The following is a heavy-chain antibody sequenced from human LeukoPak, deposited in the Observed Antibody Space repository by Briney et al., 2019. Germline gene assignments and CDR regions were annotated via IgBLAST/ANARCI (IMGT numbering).Heavy chain of an antibody. CDR2: IKQDGSEK. CDR1: GITLRVYW. V-gene: IGHV3-7*01. CDR3: ARSGSGYFDY. Sequence: QPGGSLRLSCAASGITLRVYWMSWVRQAPGKGLEWVANIKQDGSEKYYRDSVQGRFTISRDNAKNSLYLQMNSLRAEDTAVYYCARSGSGYFDYWGQGSLVTVSS. J-gene: IGHJ4*02.